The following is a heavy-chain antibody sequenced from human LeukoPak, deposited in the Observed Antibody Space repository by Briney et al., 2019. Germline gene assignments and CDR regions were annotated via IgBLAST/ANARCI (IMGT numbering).Heavy chain of an antibody. Sequence: SETLSLTCDVSGGPVTSTNWWTSFRQPPGKGLEWDRDVHLDGKTNYNPSLKSRLVMSGDLPENHIYLKLTSVTAADTAVYYCAREGGFYRPLDYSGQGTLVTVSS. D-gene: IGHD3-3*01. J-gene: IGHJ4*02. V-gene: IGHV4-4*02. CDR1: GGPVTSTNW. CDR3: AREGGFYRPLDY. CDR2: VHLDGKT.